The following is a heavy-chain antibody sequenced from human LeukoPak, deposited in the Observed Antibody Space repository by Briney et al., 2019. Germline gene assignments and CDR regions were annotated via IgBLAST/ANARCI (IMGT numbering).Heavy chain of an antibody. CDR2: INPNSGGT. D-gene: IGHD3-22*01. CDR1: GHTFNGYY. CDR3: TRAIDSNGYYPRY. V-gene: IGHV1-2*02. Sequence: SVTVSCKASGHTFNGYYIYWARQAPGQGPEWMGWINPNSGGTQYAQKFQGRVTMTRDTSITTAYMELSSLRSDDTALYYCTRAIDSNGYYPRYWGQGTLVTVSS. J-gene: IGHJ4*02.